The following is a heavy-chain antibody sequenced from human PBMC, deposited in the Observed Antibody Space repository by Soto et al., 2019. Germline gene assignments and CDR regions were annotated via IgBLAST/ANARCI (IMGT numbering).Heavy chain of an antibody. CDR2: INPSGGST. D-gene: IGHD5-18*01. V-gene: IGHV1-46*01. CDR1: GYTFTSYY. J-gene: IGHJ4*02. CDR3: ARDISDGYSYGYVSSDVMYYFDY. Sequence: ASVKVSCKASGYTFTSYYMHWVRQAPGQGLEWMGIINPSGGSTSYAQKFQGRVTMTRDTSTSTVYMELSSLRSEDTAVYYCARDISDGYSYGYVSSDVMYYFDYWGQGTLVTVSS.